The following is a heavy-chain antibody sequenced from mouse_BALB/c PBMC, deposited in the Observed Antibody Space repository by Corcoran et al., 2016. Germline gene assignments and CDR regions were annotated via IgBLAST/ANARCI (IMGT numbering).Heavy chain of an antibody. D-gene: IGHD2-4*01. Sequence: LVKTGASVKISCKASGYSFSGYYIHWVIQSHGKSLEWIGYISCYNGATSYNQKFKGKATFTVDTSSSTAYMQFNSLTSEDSAVFYCARGGYYDYDGFPYWGQGTLVTVSA. V-gene: IGHV1S34*01. CDR3: ARGGYYDYDGFPY. CDR1: GYSFSGYY. CDR2: ISCYNGAT. J-gene: IGHJ3*01.